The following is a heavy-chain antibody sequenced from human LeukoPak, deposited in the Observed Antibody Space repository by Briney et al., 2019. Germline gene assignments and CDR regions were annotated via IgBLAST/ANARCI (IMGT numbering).Heavy chain of an antibody. D-gene: IGHD5-18*01. Sequence: GGSLRLSCAASGFTFDDYAMQWVRQAPGKGVEWVFLLTWHGCSQYYAHSLKGRFTISRDNSKNSLYLQMNSLRTEDTALYYCAKDIAAMVPYLMDLWGQGTTVTVSS. J-gene: IGHJ6*02. CDR2: LTWHGCSQ. V-gene: IGHV3-43*02. CDR1: GFTFDDYA. CDR3: AKDIAAMVPYLMDL.